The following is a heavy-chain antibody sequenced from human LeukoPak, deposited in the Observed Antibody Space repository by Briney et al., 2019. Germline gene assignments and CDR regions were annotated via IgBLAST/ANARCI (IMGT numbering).Heavy chain of an antibody. Sequence: GGSLRLSCGASGFIFSNYGMHWVRQAPGKGLEWVAFTRSDGSDKYYTGSVKGRFTISRDNSKNTLYLQMNSLRIEDTAVYYCGKYDSASDYWGQGTLVTVSS. CDR2: TRSDGSDK. CDR3: GKYDSASDY. D-gene: IGHD3-9*01. J-gene: IGHJ4*02. CDR1: GFIFSNYG. V-gene: IGHV3-30*02.